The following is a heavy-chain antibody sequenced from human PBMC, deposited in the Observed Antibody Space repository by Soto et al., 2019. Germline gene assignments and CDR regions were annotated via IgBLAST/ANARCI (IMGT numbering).Heavy chain of an antibody. J-gene: IGHJ4*02. D-gene: IGHD5-12*01. CDR3: AGRDGYNYICDY. V-gene: IGHV4-59*01. CDR2: IYYSGST. Sequence: QVQLQESGPGLVKPSETLSLTCTVSGGSISSYYWSWIRQPPGKGLEWIGYIYYSGSTNYNPSLRSRVPISVDTSKNQFSLKLSSVTAADTAVYYCAGRDGYNYICDYWGQGTLVTVSS. CDR1: GGSISSYY.